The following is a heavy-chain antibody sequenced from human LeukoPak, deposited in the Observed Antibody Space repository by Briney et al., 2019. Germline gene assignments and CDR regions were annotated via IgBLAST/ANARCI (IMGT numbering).Heavy chain of an antibody. D-gene: IGHD2-2*02. V-gene: IGHV1-69*05. J-gene: IGHJ6*03. CDR2: IIPIFGTA. Sequence: GSSVKVSCKASGGTFSSYAISWVRHAPGQGLGWMGGIIPIFGTANYAQKFQGRVTITTDESTSTAYMELRSLRSEDTAVYYCARAHWDLPAAIGPYYYYYMDVWGKGTTVTVSS. CDR3: ARAHWDLPAAIGPYYYYYMDV. CDR1: GGTFSSYA.